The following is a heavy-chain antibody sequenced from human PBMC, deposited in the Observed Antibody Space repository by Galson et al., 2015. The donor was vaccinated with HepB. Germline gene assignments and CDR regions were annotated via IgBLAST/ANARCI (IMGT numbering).Heavy chain of an antibody. CDR2: ISSSSSYI. Sequence: SLRLSCAASGFTFSIYSMNWVRQAPGKGLEWVSSISSSSSYISYADSVRGRFTFSRDNAKNSLYLQMNSLRAEDTGVYYCARDLDSAGTPVYYYWGQGTLVTVSS. J-gene: IGHJ4*02. CDR3: ARDLDSAGTPVYYY. CDR1: GFTFSIYS. V-gene: IGHV3-21*01. D-gene: IGHD3-10*01.